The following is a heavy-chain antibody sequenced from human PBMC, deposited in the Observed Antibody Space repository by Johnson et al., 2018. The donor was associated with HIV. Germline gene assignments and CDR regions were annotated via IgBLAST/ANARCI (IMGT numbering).Heavy chain of an antibody. D-gene: IGHD4-11*01. CDR1: GFTFTSYW. CDR3: VREDYSAFDI. Sequence: VQLVESGGGLVQPGGSLRLSCAASGFTFTSYWMTWVRQAPGKGLEWVANIKQDGSEKYYVDSVKGRFTISRDNAKNSVYLQMNSLRAEDTAVYYCVREDYSAFDIWGQGTMVTVSS. V-gene: IGHV3-7*05. CDR2: IKQDGSEK. J-gene: IGHJ3*02.